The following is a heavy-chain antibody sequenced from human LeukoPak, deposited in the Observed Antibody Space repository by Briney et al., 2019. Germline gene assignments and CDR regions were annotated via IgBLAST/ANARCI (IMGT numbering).Heavy chain of an antibody. V-gene: IGHV3-21*01. D-gene: IGHD3-10*01. CDR1: GFTFSSYS. CDR3: ARDAGGVPGY. Sequence: TGGSLRLSCAASGFTFSSYSMNWVRQAPGKGLEWVSSISSSSSYIYYADSVKGRFTISRDNAKNSLYLQMNSLRAEDTAVYYCARDAGGVPGYWGQGTLVTVSS. CDR2: ISSSSSYI. J-gene: IGHJ4*02.